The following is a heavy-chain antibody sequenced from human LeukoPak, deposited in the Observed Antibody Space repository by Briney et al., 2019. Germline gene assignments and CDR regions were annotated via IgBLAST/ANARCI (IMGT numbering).Heavy chain of an antibody. V-gene: IGHV3-30-3*01. CDR1: GFTFSSYA. CDR3: ARDPGSGIAAAGHFDS. J-gene: IGHJ4*02. CDR2: ISYDGSNK. Sequence: GGSLRLSCAASGFTFSSYAMHWVRQAPGKGLGWVAVISYDGSNKYCADYVKGQFPISRDNSNTTLYLQMTSLRAEDTAVYYCARDPGSGIAAAGHFDSWGQGTLVTVSS. D-gene: IGHD6-13*01.